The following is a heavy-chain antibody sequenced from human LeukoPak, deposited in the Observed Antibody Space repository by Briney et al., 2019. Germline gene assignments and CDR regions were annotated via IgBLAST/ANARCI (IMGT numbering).Heavy chain of an antibody. CDR1: GFTLSSYG. Sequence: GGSLRLPCAASGFTLSSYGMHWVRQAPGKGLEWVSAMSSSDDGRYYAASVRGRFTISRDTSRSTLYLQMNSLRAEDAAVYYCAKAPVTSCRGAFCYPFDYWGQGTLVTVSS. CDR3: AKAPVTSCRGAFCYPFDY. CDR2: MSSSDDGR. J-gene: IGHJ4*02. D-gene: IGHD2-15*01. V-gene: IGHV3-23*01.